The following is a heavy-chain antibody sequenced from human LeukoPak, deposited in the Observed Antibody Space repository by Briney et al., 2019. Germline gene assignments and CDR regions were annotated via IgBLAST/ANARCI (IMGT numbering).Heavy chain of an antibody. Sequence: GGSLRLSCAAAGFTFSSYWMSWVRQAPGKGLEWVANIKQDGSEKYYVDSVKGRFTISRDNAKNSLYLQMNSLRAEDTAVYYCAGGLLRLVTRGYYYMDVWGKGTTVTVSS. D-gene: IGHD3-9*01. CDR2: IKQDGSEK. CDR3: AGGLLRLVTRGYYYMDV. V-gene: IGHV3-7*01. J-gene: IGHJ6*03. CDR1: GFTFSSYW.